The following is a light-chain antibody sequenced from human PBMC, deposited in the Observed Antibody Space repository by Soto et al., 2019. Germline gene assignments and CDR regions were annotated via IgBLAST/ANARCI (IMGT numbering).Light chain of an antibody. Sequence: DIVLTQSPGTLSLSPGERATLSCRASQSVSSSYLAWYQQKPGQAPRLLIYGASIRATGLPDRFSGSGSGTDFTLTISRLEPEDVAVYYCQQYGSSPLTFGGGTKVEIK. CDR1: QSVSSSY. V-gene: IGKV3-20*01. CDR3: QQYGSSPLT. J-gene: IGKJ4*01. CDR2: GAS.